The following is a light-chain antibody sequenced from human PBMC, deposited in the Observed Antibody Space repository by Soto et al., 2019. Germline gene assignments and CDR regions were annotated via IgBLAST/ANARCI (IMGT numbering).Light chain of an antibody. CDR1: QSVSSNY. V-gene: IGKV3-20*01. Sequence: EIVLTQSPGTLSLSPGERATLSCRASQSVSSNYITWYQQKPGQAPRRLIFGASSRATGIPDRFSGSGSGTDFTLTISRLEPEDFGVYYCQQYNNGETFGQGNKVDIK. CDR2: GAS. CDR3: QQYNNGET. J-gene: IGKJ1*01.